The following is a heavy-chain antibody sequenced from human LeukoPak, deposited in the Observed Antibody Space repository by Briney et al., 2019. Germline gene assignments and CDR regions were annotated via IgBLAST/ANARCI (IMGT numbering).Heavy chain of an antibody. D-gene: IGHD2-2*01. CDR2: INPNSGGT. CDR1: GYTFTGYY. J-gene: IGHJ4*02. V-gene: IGHV1-2*02. Sequence: ASVKVSCKASGYTFTGYYMHWVRQAPGQGLEWMGWINPNSGGTNYAQKLQGRVTMTTDTSTSTAYMELSRLRSDDTAVYYCARDYKRRNYCSSTSCYSSDWGQGTLVTVSS. CDR3: ARDYKRRNYCSSTSCYSSD.